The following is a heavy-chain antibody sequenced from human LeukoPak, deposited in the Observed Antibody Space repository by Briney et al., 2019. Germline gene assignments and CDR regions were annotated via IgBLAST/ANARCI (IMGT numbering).Heavy chain of an antibody. CDR3: ARDQEGFDY. V-gene: IGHV1-46*01. Sequence: ASVKVSCKASGYTFTSKYIHWVRQAPGQGLEWMGMIYPRDGSTSYAQKFQGRVTVTRDTSTSTVYMELSGLRSEDTAVYYCARDQEGFDYWGQGTLVTVSS. CDR1: GYTFTSKY. CDR2: IYPRDGST. J-gene: IGHJ4*02.